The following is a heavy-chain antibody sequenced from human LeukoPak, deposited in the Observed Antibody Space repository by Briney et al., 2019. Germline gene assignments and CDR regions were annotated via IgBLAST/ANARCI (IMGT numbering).Heavy chain of an antibody. D-gene: IGHD2-2*01. CDR3: ARVGYCSSTSCYDYYYYYMDV. CDR1: GYTFTIYG. V-gene: IGHV1-18*01. CDR2: IGAYNGNT. J-gene: IGHJ6*03. Sequence: ASVKVSCKASGYTFTIYGISWVRQAPGQGLEWMGWIGAYNGNTKYAEKLQGRVTMTTDTSTSTAYMELRSLRPDDTAVYYCARVGYCSSTSCYDYYYYYMDVWSKGTTVTVSS.